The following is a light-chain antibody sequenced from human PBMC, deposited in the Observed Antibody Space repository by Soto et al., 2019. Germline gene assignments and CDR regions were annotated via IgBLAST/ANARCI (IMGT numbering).Light chain of an antibody. J-gene: IGKJ1*01. Sequence: EIVSTQSPGTRPLSPGERATLSCRASQSVSNNYLAWYQQKPGQAPRLLIYGASNRATGIPDRFSGSGSGTDFTLTISRLEPEDFAVYYCQQYGSSGTFGQGTKV. CDR3: QQYGSSGT. CDR2: GAS. CDR1: QSVSNNY. V-gene: IGKV3-20*01.